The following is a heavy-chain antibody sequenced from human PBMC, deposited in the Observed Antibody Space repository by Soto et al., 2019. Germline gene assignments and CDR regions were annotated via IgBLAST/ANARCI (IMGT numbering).Heavy chain of an antibody. CDR2: ISGSGGST. V-gene: IGHV3-23*01. Sequence: GGSLRLSCAASGFTFSSYAMSWVRQAPGKGLEWVSAISGSGGSTYYADSVKGRFTISRDNSKNKLYLQMNSLRAEDTAVYYCAKVVAYCSSTSCPGDAFDIWGQGTMVTVSS. J-gene: IGHJ3*02. D-gene: IGHD2-2*01. CDR1: GFTFSSYA. CDR3: AKVVAYCSSTSCPGDAFDI.